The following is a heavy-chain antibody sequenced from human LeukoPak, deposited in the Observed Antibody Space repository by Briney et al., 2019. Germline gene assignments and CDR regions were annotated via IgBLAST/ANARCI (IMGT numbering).Heavy chain of an antibody. D-gene: IGHD3-10*01. V-gene: IGHV3-20*04. CDR3: ARDSRYYYGSGSYSH. J-gene: IGHJ4*02. CDR1: GFTFDDYG. CDR2: INWNGGST. Sequence: GGSLRLSCAASGFTFDDYGMSWVRQAPGKGLEWVSGINWNGGSTGYADSVKGRFTISRDNAKNSLYLQMNSLRAGDTALYYCARDSRYYYGSGSYSHWGQGTLVTVSS.